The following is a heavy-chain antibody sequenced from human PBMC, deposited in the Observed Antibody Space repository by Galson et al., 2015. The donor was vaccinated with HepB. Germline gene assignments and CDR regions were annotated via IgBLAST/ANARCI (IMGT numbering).Heavy chain of an antibody. V-gene: IGHV1-2*06. CDR2: INPNSGGT. D-gene: IGHD2-21*02. J-gene: IGHJ4*02. Sequence: SVKVSCKASGYSFSGYYMHWVRQAPGQGLEWVGRINPNSGGTYYAQKFQGRVTLTWDTSISTAYMELTRLRSDDTAVYYCARDDFSYCGGDCYIDFWDQGSLVTVSS. CDR1: GYSFSGYY. CDR3: ARDDFSYCGGDCYIDF.